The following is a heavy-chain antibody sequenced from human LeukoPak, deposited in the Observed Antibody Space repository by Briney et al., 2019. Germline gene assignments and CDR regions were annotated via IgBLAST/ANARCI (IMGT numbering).Heavy chain of an antibody. V-gene: IGHV3-74*01. CDR1: GFTFSSYW. J-gene: IGHJ3*02. D-gene: IGHD4-17*01. Sequence: SGGSLRLSCAVSGFTFSSYWMHWVRQAPGKGLVWVSRINSDGSSTYYADSVKGRFTISRDNSKNTLYLQMNSLRAEDTAVYYCARTATVTTTSDAFDIWGQGTMVTVSS. CDR3: ARTATVTTTSDAFDI. CDR2: INSDGSST.